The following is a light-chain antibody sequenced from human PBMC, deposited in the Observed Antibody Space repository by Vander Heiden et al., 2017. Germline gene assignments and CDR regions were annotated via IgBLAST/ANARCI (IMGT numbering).Light chain of an antibody. CDR2: GAS. V-gene: IGKV3-20*01. CDR1: QSVSISY. CDR3: QQYGSSPRALT. Sequence: EIVLTQSPGTLSLSPGERATLSCRASQSVSISYLSWYQQNPGQAPRLLIDGASSRATGIPDRCSGSRSGTDFTITISRLEREDVAVYYCQQYGSSPRALTFGGGTKVEIK. J-gene: IGKJ4*01.